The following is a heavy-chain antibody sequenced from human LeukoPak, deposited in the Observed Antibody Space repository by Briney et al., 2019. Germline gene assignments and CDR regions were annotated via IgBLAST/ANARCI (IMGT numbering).Heavy chain of an antibody. J-gene: IGHJ4*02. D-gene: IGHD3-3*02. CDR3: ARGSHFTDY. CDR1: GGSISSGSYY. Sequence: PSETLSLTCTVSGGSISSGSYYWSWIRQPAGKGLEWIGRIYTSGSTNYNPSLKSRVTISVDTSKNQFSLKLSSVTAADTAVYYCARGSHFTDYWGQGTLVTVSS. CDR2: IYTSGST. V-gene: IGHV4-61*02.